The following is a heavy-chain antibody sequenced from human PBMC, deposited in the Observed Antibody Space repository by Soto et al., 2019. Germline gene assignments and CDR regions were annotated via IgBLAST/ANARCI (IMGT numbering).Heavy chain of an antibody. CDR2: INPNSGGT. Sequence: ASVKVSCKASGYTFTGYYMHWVRQAPGQGLEWMGWINPNSGGTNYAQKFQGRVTMTRDTSISTAYMELSRLRSDDTAVYYCAINEDYYDSSGYYNYWGQGTRVTVSA. D-gene: IGHD3-22*01. V-gene: IGHV1-2*02. CDR3: AINEDYYDSSGYYNY. J-gene: IGHJ4*02. CDR1: GYTFTGYY.